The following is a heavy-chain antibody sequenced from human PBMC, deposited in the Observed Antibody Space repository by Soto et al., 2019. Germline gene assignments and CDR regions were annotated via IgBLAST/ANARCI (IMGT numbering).Heavy chain of an antibody. D-gene: IGHD6-13*01. Sequence: EVQLVESGGGLVQPGGSLRLSCAASGFTFSSYAMHWVRQAPGKGLEYVSAISSNGGSTHYANSVKGRFTISRDNSKNTLYLQMGSLRAEDMAVYYCARLNPIAAAFDYWGHGTQVTVSS. CDR3: ARLNPIAAAFDY. V-gene: IGHV3-64*01. J-gene: IGHJ4*01. CDR2: ISSNGGST. CDR1: GFTFSSYA.